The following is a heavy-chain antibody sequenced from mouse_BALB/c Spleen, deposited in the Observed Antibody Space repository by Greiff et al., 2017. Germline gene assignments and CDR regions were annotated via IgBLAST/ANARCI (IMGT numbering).Heavy chain of an antibody. CDR2: ISSGGST. CDR1: GFTFSSYA. J-gene: IGHJ2*01. CDR3: ARAIYDGYYVDY. D-gene: IGHD2-3*01. V-gene: IGHV5-6-5*01. Sequence: EVMLVESGGGLVKPGGSLKLSCAASGFTFSSYAMSWVRQTPEKRLEWVASISSGGSTYYPDSVKGRFTISRDNARNILYLQMSSLRSEDTAMYYCARAIYDGYYVDYWGQGTTLTVSS.